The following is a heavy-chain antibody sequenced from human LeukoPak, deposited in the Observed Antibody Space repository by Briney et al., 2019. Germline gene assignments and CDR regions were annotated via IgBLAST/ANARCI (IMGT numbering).Heavy chain of an antibody. Sequence: SETLSLTCTVSGGSVSSGSYYWSWIRQPAGKGLEWIGRIYTSGSTNYNPSLKSRVTISVDTSKNQFSLKLSSVTAADTAVYYCARESELWFYYDSSGYFDYWGQGTLVTVSS. V-gene: IGHV4-61*02. CDR3: ARESELWFYYDSSGYFDY. J-gene: IGHJ4*02. CDR2: IYTSGST. CDR1: GGSVSSGSYY. D-gene: IGHD3-22*01.